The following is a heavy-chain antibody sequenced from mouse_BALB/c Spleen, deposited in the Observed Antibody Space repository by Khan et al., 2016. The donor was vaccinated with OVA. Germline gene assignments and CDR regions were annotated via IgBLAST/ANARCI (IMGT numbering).Heavy chain of an antibody. D-gene: IGHD1-1*01. CDR3: ARIKKIVATYFDY. J-gene: IGHJ2*01. CDR1: GYTFTSYW. V-gene: IGHV1S81*02. CDR2: TNPTNGRT. Sequence: VQLQQSGAELVKAGASVKMSCKASGYTFTSYWMHWVKQRLGQGLEWFAETNPTNGRTYYNEKFKSKATLTVEKSSSTAYMLLSGPTFEDSAVYYCARIKKIVATYFDYWGQGTTLTGSS.